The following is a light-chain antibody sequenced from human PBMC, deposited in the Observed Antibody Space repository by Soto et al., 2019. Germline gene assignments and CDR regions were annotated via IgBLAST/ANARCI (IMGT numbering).Light chain of an antibody. V-gene: IGKV3-20*01. CDR1: QSVSSSY. CDR2: GAS. CDR3: QQYDTSPFT. J-gene: IGKJ3*01. Sequence: EIVLTQSPGTLFLSPGERATLSCRASQSVSSSYLAWYQQKPGQAPRLLIYGASARATGIPDRFSGSGSGTDFTLTISRLEPEDFAIYYCQQYDTSPFTFGHGTKVHIK.